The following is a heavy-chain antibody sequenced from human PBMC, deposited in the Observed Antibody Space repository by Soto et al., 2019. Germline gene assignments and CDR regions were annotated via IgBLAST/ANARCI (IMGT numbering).Heavy chain of an antibody. V-gene: IGHV3-20*04. CDR1: GFTFDDYG. D-gene: IGHD2-15*01. CDR3: ARDGDIVVVVAATPSWFDP. Sequence: EVQLVESGGGVVRPGGSLRLSCAASGFTFDDYGMSWVRQAPGKGLEWVSGINWNGGSTGYADSVKGRFTSSRDNAKNSLYLQMKSLRAEETALYYCARDGDIVVVVAATPSWFDPWGQGTLVTVSS. CDR2: INWNGGST. J-gene: IGHJ5*02.